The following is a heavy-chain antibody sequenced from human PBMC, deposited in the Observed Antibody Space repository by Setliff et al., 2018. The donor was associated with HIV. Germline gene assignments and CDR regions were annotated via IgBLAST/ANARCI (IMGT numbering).Heavy chain of an antibody. CDR3: ATQTVAVGAPGYFDS. CDR2: IIPMFGVA. D-gene: IGHD2-15*01. CDR1: GGSFTSYG. J-gene: IGHJ4*02. V-gene: IGHV1-69*10. Sequence: ASVKVSCKASGGSFTSYGLSWVRQAPGQGFEWVGGIIPMFGVANYAQKFQGRLTITADTSTSTAYMELLSLRSEDTAIDYCATQTVAVGAPGYFDSWGQGTLVTVSS.